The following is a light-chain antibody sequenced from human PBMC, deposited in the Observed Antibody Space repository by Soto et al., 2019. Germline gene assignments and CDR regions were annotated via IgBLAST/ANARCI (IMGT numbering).Light chain of an antibody. J-gene: IGLJ1*01. CDR2: DVT. Sequence: QSALTQPASVSGSPGQSITISCAGTSSDVGGYNYVSWYQQLPGKAPQLVIYDVTHRPSGVSDRFSGSRSGNTASLTISGVQAEDEADYYCTSFTSGSTPYVLGTGTKVTVL. CDR1: SSDVGGYNY. V-gene: IGLV2-14*03. CDR3: TSFTSGSTPYV.